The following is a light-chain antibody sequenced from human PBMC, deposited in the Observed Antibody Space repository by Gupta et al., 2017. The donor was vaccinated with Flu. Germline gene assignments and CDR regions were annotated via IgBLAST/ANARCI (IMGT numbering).Light chain of an antibody. Sequence: MQMTQSAACVSVSLVYRVTITCRESHGIDLWLAWYQQKPGIAPKLLISAASSLKSGVPSRFSGSGSGTDFTLTISSLQPEDFATYHCQQTNSFPITFGRGTKVDIK. CDR2: AAS. J-gene: IGKJ4*01. CDR3: QQTNSFPIT. V-gene: IGKV1D-12*01. CDR1: HGIDLW.